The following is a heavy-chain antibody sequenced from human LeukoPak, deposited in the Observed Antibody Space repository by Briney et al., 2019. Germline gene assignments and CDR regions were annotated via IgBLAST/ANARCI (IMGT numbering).Heavy chain of an antibody. CDR2: ISYDGSNK. J-gene: IGHJ6*02. CDR1: GFTFSRCA. Sequence: PGGSLRLSCVASGFTFSRCAMHWVRQAPGKGLEWVAVISYDGSNKYYADSVKGRFTISRDNSKNTLYLQMNSLRAEDTAVYYCARSSSYYHFGMDVRGQGTTVTVSS. D-gene: IGHD3-22*01. CDR3: ARSSSYYHFGMDV. V-gene: IGHV3-30-3*01.